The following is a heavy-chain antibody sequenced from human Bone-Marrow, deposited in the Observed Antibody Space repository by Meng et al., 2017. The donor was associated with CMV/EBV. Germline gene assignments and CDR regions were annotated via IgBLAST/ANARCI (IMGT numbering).Heavy chain of an antibody. CDR3: ARYCIAGSCRPRYGMDV. CDR1: GFTFSNAW. D-gene: IGHD2-15*01. Sequence: LSLTCAASGFTFSNAWMSWVRQAPGKGLEWVSAISASGGSTYYADSVKGRFTISRDNSKNTLYLQMDSLRAEDTAVYYCARYCIAGSCRPRYGMDVWGQGTTVTVSS. J-gene: IGHJ6*02. CDR2: ISASGGST. V-gene: IGHV3-23*01.